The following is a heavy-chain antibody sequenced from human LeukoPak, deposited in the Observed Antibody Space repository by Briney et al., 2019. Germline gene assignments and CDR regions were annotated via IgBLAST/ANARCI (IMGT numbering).Heavy chain of an antibody. D-gene: IGHD3-9*01. Sequence: GGSLRLSCLASGFKFSSFGMSWVRQAPGKGLEWVSGISGSGETAYYADSVKGRFTISRDNSKNTLYLQMNSLRAEDTAAYYCAKGYYFDILSGYSSLDSWGQGTLVTVSS. J-gene: IGHJ4*02. CDR2: ISGSGETA. CDR1: GFKFSSFG. CDR3: AKGYYFDILSGYSSLDS. V-gene: IGHV3-23*01.